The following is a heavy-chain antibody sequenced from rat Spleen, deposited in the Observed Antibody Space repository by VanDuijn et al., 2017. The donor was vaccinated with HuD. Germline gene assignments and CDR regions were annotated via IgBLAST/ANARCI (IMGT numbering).Heavy chain of an antibody. J-gene: IGHJ2*01. Sequence: EVQLVESGGGLVQPGRSLKLSCAASGFIFNNYDMAWVRQAPTKGLEWVAYISTGGGSTYYRDSVKGRFTISRDNAKSTLYLQMDSLRSEDTATYYCARRHYGYTDYFDYWGQGVMVTVSS. CDR3: ARRHYGYTDYFDY. D-gene: IGHD1-9*01. CDR2: ISTGGGST. V-gene: IGHV5S23*01. CDR1: GFIFNNYD.